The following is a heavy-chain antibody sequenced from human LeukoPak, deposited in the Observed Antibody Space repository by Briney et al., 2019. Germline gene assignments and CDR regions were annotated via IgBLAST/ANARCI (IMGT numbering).Heavy chain of an antibody. D-gene: IGHD3-22*01. CDR1: GGSFSGYY. Sequence: PSETLSLTCAVYGGSFSGYYWSWIRQPPGKGLEWIGEINHSGSTNYNPSLKSRVTISVDTSKNQFSLKLSSVTAADTAVYYCARESYYYDSSGYSQPFDYWGQGTLVTVSS. J-gene: IGHJ4*02. CDR3: ARESYYYDSSGYSQPFDY. V-gene: IGHV4-34*01. CDR2: INHSGST.